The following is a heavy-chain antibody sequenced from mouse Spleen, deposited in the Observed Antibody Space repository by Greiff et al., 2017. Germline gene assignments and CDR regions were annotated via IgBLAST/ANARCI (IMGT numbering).Heavy chain of an antibody. J-gene: IGHJ4*01. CDR1: GYTFTSYW. Sequence: VQLQQPGAELVMPGASVKLSCKASGYTFTSYWMHWVKQRPGQGLEWIGEIDPSDSYTNYNQKFKGKATLTVDKSSSTAYMQLSSLTSEDSAVYYCARGYYGSSLYAMDYWGQGTSVTVSS. CDR3: ARGYYGSSLYAMDY. D-gene: IGHD1-1*01. V-gene: IGHV1-69*01. CDR2: IDPSDSYT.